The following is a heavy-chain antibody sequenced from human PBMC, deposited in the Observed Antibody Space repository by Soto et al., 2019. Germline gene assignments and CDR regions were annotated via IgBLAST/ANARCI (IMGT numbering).Heavy chain of an antibody. Sequence: EVQLVESGGDLVQPGGSLRLSCAASGFTFSSYAMHWVRQGPGKGLDYVSGITNNGGSSYYANSVKGRFTISRDNSKNTLYLQMGSLRAEDMAVYYCARGVYDSSGSRMDVWGQGTTVTVSS. CDR2: ITNNGGSS. V-gene: IGHV3-64*01. CDR3: ARGVYDSSGSRMDV. D-gene: IGHD3-22*01. J-gene: IGHJ6*02. CDR1: GFTFSSYA.